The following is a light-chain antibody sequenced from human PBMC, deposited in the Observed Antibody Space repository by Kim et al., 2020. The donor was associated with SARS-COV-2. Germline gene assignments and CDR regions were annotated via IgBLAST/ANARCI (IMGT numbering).Light chain of an antibody. Sequence: DIQMTQSPSTPSASVGDRVTITCRASQSIITWLAWYQQKPGKAPKLLIYKASTLESGVPSRFSGTGSGTEFTLTITSLQPDDFATYYCQQYHRYSTFGQGTKVDIK. V-gene: IGKV1-5*03. J-gene: IGKJ1*01. CDR1: QSIITW. CDR3: QQYHRYST. CDR2: KAS.